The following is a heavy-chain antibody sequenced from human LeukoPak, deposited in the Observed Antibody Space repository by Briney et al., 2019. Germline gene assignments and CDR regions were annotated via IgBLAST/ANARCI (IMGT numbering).Heavy chain of an antibody. V-gene: IGHV4-31*03. CDR2: IYYSGTT. J-gene: IGHJ3*02. CDR3: ARGLGRIQLWLIYAFDI. CDR1: GGSISSDGYY. Sequence: SQTLSLTCTVSGGSISSDGYYWSWIRQHPGEGLEWIGYIYYSGTTYYNPSLKSRVTISVDRSKNQFSLKLSSVTAADTAVYYCARGLGRIQLWLIYAFDIWGQGTMVTVSS. D-gene: IGHD5-18*01.